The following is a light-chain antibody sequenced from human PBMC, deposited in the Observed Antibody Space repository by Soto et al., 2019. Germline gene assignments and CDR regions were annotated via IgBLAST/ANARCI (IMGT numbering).Light chain of an antibody. J-gene: IGKJ2*01. CDR2: GAS. V-gene: IGKV3-20*01. CDR1: QSVSSSY. Sequence: EIVLTQSPGTLSLSPGERATLSCRASQSVSSSYLAWYQQKPGQAPRLLIYGASSRATGIPDRFSGSGSGTDFTITISRLEPEDFEVYYCQQYGSSLPYTFGQRTKLEIK. CDR3: QQYGSSLPYT.